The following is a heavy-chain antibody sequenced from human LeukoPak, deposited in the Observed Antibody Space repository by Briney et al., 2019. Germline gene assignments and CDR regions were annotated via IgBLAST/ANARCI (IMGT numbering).Heavy chain of an antibody. Sequence: SVEVSCKASGGTFSSYAISWVRQAPGQGLEWMGGIIPIFGTANYAQKFQGRVTITADESTSTAYMELSSLRSEDTAVYYCAQTPSGSYYRNWGQGTLVSVSS. D-gene: IGHD3-10*01. CDR2: IIPIFGTA. J-gene: IGHJ4*02. CDR3: AQTPSGSYYRN. CDR1: GGTFSSYA. V-gene: IGHV1-69*01.